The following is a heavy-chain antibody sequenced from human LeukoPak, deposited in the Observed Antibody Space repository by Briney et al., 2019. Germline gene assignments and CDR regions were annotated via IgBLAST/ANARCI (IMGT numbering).Heavy chain of an antibody. Sequence: GASVKVSCKASGGTFSSYAISWVRQAPGQGLEWMGWISAYNGNTNYAQKLQGRVTMTTDTSTSTAYMELRSLRSDDTAVYYCARGGYYGSGNDFRFDPWGQGTLVTVSS. CDR2: ISAYNGNT. J-gene: IGHJ5*02. D-gene: IGHD3-10*01. CDR1: GGTFSSYA. V-gene: IGHV1-18*01. CDR3: ARGGYYGSGNDFRFDP.